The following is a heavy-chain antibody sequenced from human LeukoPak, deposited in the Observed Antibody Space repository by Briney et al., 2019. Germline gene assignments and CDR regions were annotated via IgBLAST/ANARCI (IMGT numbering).Heavy chain of an antibody. V-gene: IGHV4-39*01. CDR1: GGSISSSSYF. D-gene: IGHD3-22*01. CDR3: ARHMYYYDSSGYPDY. Sequence: SETLSLTCTVSGGSISSSSYFWGWIRQPPGKVLEWIGSIYYSGSTYYNPSLKSRVTISVDTSKNQFSLKLSSVTAADTAVYYCARHMYYYDSSGYPDYWGQGTLVTVSS. CDR2: IYYSGST. J-gene: IGHJ4*02.